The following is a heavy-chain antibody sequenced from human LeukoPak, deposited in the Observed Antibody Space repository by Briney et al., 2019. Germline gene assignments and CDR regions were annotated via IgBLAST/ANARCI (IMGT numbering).Heavy chain of an antibody. CDR1: GLTFRRYA. V-gene: IGHV3-64*01. Sequence: GWSVRLSCPASGLTFRRYAMHWVRQARGKGVEYVSAISSNGGSTYYANSVKGRFTISRENSKNTLYLKMGSLRAEDMAVYYCAGQAYCGSTSCYRGFQHWGQGTLVTVSS. CDR2: ISSNGGST. CDR3: AGQAYCGSTSCYRGFQH. D-gene: IGHD2-2*01. J-gene: IGHJ1*01.